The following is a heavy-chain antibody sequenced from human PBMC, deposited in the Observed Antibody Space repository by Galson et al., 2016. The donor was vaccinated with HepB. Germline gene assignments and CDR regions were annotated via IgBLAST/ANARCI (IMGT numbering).Heavy chain of an antibody. V-gene: IGHV1-46*01. Sequence: SVKVSCKASGYIFTSNSLHWVRQAPGQGLEWVGVIKPSGGSTNYAEKFQGRVTMTRDTSTSTVHMELSSLRSDDTAVYYCAREGADSSGWYMIGDNWGQGTLVTVSS. D-gene: IGHD6-19*01. CDR3: AREGADSSGWYMIGDN. CDR2: IKPSGGST. CDR1: GYIFTSNS. J-gene: IGHJ4*02.